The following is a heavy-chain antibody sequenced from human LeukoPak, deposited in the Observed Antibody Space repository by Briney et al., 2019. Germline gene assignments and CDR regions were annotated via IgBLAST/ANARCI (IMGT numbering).Heavy chain of an antibody. V-gene: IGHV1-8*02. J-gene: IGHJ3*02. CDR1: GYTFTSYG. D-gene: IGHD3-3*01. CDR2: MNPNSGNT. CDR3: ARCLGYKGSGYYDFWSGYRADDAFDI. Sequence: ASVKVSCKASGYTFTSYGISWVRQAPGQGLEWMGWMNPNSGNTGYAQKFQGRVTMTRNTSISTAYMELSSLRSEDTAVYYCARCLGYKGSGYYDFWSGYRADDAFDIWGQGTMVTVSS.